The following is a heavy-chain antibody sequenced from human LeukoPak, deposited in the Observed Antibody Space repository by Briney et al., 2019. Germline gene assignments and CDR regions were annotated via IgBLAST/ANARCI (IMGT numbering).Heavy chain of an antibody. CDR2: INPSSGGT. Sequence: ASVKVSCKASGYTFTGYYMHWVRQAPGQGLEWMGRINPSSGGTNYAQKFQGRVTMTRDTSITTAYMELSRLGSDDTAVYYCARALYSLLAVNWFDPWGQGTLVTVSS. J-gene: IGHJ5*02. CDR1: GYTFTGYY. D-gene: IGHD3-16*02. CDR3: ARALYSLLAVNWFDP. V-gene: IGHV1-2*06.